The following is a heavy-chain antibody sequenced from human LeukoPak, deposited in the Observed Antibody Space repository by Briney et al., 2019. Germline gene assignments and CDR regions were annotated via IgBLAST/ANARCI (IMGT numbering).Heavy chain of an antibody. J-gene: IGHJ4*02. V-gene: IGHV3-53*01. CDR2: IYSGGST. D-gene: IGHD3-22*01. CDR3: ARAAVVVRSYYFDY. Sequence: AGGSLRLSCAASGFTVSSNYMSWVRQAPGKGLEWVSVIYSGGSTYYADSVKGRFTISRDDSKNTLYLQMNSLRAEDTAVYYCARAAVVVRSYYFDYWGQGTLVTVSS. CDR1: GFTVSSNY.